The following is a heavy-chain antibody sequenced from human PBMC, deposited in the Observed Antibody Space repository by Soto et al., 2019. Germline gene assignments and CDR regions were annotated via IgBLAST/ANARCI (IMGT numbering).Heavy chain of an antibody. D-gene: IGHD6-6*01. CDR2: IYPGDSDT. J-gene: IGHJ4*02. CDR1: GYSFTSYW. V-gene: IGHV5-51*01. Sequence: GESLKSSCKGSGYSFTSYWIGWVRQMPGKGLEWMGIIYPGDSDTRYSPSFQGQVTISADKSISTAYLQWSSLKASDTAMYYCTRGGNIAARPLDYWGQGTLVTVSS. CDR3: TRGGNIAARPLDY.